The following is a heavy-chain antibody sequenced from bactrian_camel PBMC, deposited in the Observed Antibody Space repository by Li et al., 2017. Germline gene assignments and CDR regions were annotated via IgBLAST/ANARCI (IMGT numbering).Heavy chain of an antibody. J-gene: IGHJ4*01. CDR3: AAEEAVDETSCGRLH. V-gene: IGHV3S63*01. CDR1: RYHHC. CDR2: INGDVGI. D-gene: IGHD6*01. Sequence: QVQLVESGGGSVQAGGSLRLSCRLSRYHHCMAWFRQAPGKEREGVAQINGDVGIYYAESVNGRFTISRDYVKNTVSLEMKSLKTEDTAVYYCAAEEAVDETSCGRLHWGQGTQVTVS.